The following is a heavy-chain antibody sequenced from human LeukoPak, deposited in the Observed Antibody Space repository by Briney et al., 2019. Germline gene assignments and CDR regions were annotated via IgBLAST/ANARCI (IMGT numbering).Heavy chain of an antibody. D-gene: IGHD1-14*01. J-gene: IGHJ4*02. CDR1: GLTFSTSG. V-gene: IGHV3-21*06. Sequence: GRSLRLSCTASGLTFSTSGFNWVRQAPGKGLEWVASIGPTGSDRYHADSIKGRFTISRDNANNFLYLQMNSLRAEDTAVYYCATETNGRHYDYWGKGTMLTVSS. CDR3: ATETNGRHYDY. CDR2: IGPTGSDR.